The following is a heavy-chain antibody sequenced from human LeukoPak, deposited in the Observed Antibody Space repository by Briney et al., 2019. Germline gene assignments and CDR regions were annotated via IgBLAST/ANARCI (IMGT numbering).Heavy chain of an antibody. CDR3: ARAVGSQIDY. Sequence: PRGSLRLSCAASGFTLSTYWMHWVRQAPGKGLVWVSRINSDGSSTSYADSVKGRFTISRDNAKNTVHLQMNSLRAEDTAVYYCARAVGSQIDYWGQGTLVTVSS. CDR1: GFTLSTYW. J-gene: IGHJ4*02. CDR2: INSDGSST. V-gene: IGHV3-74*01. D-gene: IGHD3-10*01.